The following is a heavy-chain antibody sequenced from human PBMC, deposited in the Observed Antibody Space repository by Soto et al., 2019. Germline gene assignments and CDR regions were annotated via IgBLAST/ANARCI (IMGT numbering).Heavy chain of an antibody. CDR2: IKQDGSER. CDR1: GFTFRNYW. Sequence: EEQLVESGGGLVQPGGSLRLSCAGSGFTFRNYWMGWVRQAPGKRLEWVANIKQDGSERSYADSVKGRFTISRDNAKNSLYLQMSSLGADDAAVYYCVRENDFDYWGQGILVIVSS. D-gene: IGHD1-1*01. J-gene: IGHJ4*02. CDR3: VRENDFDY. V-gene: IGHV3-7*01.